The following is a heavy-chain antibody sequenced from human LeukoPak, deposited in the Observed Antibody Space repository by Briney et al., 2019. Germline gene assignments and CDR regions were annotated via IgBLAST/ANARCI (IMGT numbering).Heavy chain of an antibody. J-gene: IGHJ4*02. CDR1: GFTFNTYS. CDR2: IDSSGGYM. CDR3: LRGDRRDY. Sequence: GGSLRLSCEASGFTFNTYSMNWARLAPGKGLEWVSSIDSSGGYMFYADSVKGRFIISRDNAKDSLYLQMSSLRVEDTAVYYCLRGDRRDYWGQGTLVTVSS. V-gene: IGHV3-21*06.